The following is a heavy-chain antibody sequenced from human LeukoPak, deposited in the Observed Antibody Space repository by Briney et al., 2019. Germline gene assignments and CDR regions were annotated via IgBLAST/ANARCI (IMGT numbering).Heavy chain of an antibody. D-gene: IGHD4-17*01. CDR2: IYSGGST. CDR3: ARDNDYAMFDP. J-gene: IGHJ5*02. Sequence: GGSLRLSCAASGFTVSSNYMSWVRQAPGKGLEWVSVIYSGGSTYYADSVKGRFTISRDNSKNTLYLQMNSLRAEDTAVYYCARDNDYAMFDPWGQGTLVTVSS. CDR1: GFTVSSNY. V-gene: IGHV3-53*01.